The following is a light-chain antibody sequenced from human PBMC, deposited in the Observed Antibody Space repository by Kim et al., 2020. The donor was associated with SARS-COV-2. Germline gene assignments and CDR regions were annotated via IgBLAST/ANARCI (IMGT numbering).Light chain of an antibody. CDR2: GAS. CDR1: QSVGSN. Sequence: EIVMTQSPATLSVSPGERATLSCRASQSVGSNLAWYQQKPGQAPRLLIYGASTRATGIPARFSGSGSGTEFTLTISSLQSEDFAVYYCQQYNNWPLYTFGQGTKLEI. V-gene: IGKV3-15*01. CDR3: QQYNNWPLYT. J-gene: IGKJ2*01.